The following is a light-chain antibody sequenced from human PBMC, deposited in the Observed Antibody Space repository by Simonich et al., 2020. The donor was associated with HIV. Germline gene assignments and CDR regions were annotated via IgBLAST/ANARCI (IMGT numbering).Light chain of an antibody. V-gene: IGLV2-14*03. Sequence: QSALTQPASVSGSPGQSITISCTGTISDDGGYNYVSWYQQHPGKAPKLMIYDVSKRPAGVAKRFSGSKSGSTASLTISGLQAEDEADYDCSSYTRSTTYVIFGGGTKLTVL. CDR1: ISDDGGYNY. J-gene: IGLJ2*01. CDR3: SSYTRSTTYVI. CDR2: DVS.